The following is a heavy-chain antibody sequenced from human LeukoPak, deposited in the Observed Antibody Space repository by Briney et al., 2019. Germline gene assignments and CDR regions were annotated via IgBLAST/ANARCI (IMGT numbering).Heavy chain of an antibody. CDR2: IYSGGST. CDR3: VRDGVDYSFEY. V-gene: IGHV3-53*01. D-gene: IGHD4-11*01. CDR1: GFTVSSSF. J-gene: IGHJ4*02. Sequence: GESLRLSCAASGFTVSSSFMSWVRQAPGKGLEWVSVIYSGGSTYYADSVKGRFTISRDNSKNTLYLQMNSLRADDTAVYYCVRDGVDYSFEYWGQGALLTVSS.